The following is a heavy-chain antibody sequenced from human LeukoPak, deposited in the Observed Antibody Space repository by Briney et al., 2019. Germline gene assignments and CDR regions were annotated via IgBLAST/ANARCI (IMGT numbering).Heavy chain of an antibody. Sequence: PSGTLSLTCAVSGGSISSSNWWSWVRQPPGKGLEWIGEIYHSGSTTCNPSLKSRVSISIDTSKNQFSLRLSSVTAADTAVYYCARGQKYRSGYTVTELGSGYFDYWGQGTLVTVSS. D-gene: IGHD5-18*01. CDR3: ARGQKYRSGYTVTELGSGYFDY. V-gene: IGHV4-4*02. J-gene: IGHJ4*02. CDR1: GGSISSSNW. CDR2: IYHSGST.